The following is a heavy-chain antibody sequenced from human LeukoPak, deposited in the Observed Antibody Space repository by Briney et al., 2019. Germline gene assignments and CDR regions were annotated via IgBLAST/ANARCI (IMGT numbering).Heavy chain of an antibody. D-gene: IGHD3-22*01. CDR1: GGSISSHY. Sequence: SETLSLTCTVSGGSISSHYWCWVRQPPGKGLEWIGYIYYSGSTNYNPSLKSRVTISVDTSKNQFSLKLSSVTAADTAVYYCARDSSGYYPSFDYWGQGTLVTVSS. CDR2: IYYSGST. CDR3: ARDSSGYYPSFDY. V-gene: IGHV4-59*11. J-gene: IGHJ4*02.